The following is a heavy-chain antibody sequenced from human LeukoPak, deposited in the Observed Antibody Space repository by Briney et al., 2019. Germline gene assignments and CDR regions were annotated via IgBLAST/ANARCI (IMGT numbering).Heavy chain of an antibody. CDR3: ARGRDDFWSGQGSYYYYYYMDV. J-gene: IGHJ6*03. D-gene: IGHD3-3*01. CDR2: IYYSGST. V-gene: IGHV4-30-4*08. CDR1: GGSISSGDYY. Sequence: SETLSLTCTVSGGSISSGDYYWSWIRQPPGKGLEWIGYIYYSGSTYYNPSLKSRVTISVDTSKNQFSLKLSSVTAADTAVYYCARGRDDFWSGQGSYYYYYYMDVWGKGTTVTVSS.